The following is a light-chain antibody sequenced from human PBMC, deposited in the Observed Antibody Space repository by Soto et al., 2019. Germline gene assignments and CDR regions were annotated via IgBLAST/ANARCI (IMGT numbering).Light chain of an antibody. J-gene: IGKJ4*01. CDR1: QSVGTS. Sequence: EIVLTQSPATLSWSPGERATLSCRASQSVGTSLAWYQQKSGQAPRLLFYESSNRATYIPARFSASGSGTDFTLTISGLEPEDFAVYYCQQRGVWPLTFGGGTKVEIK. CDR2: ESS. V-gene: IGKV3-11*01. CDR3: QQRGVWPLT.